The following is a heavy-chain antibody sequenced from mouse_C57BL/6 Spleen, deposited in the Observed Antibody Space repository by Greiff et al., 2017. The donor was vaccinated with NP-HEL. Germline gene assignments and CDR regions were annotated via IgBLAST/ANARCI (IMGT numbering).Heavy chain of an antibody. J-gene: IGHJ4*01. D-gene: IGHD2-5*01. CDR3: ARQDSNDAMDY. CDR1: GFTFSSYT. V-gene: IGHV5-9*01. Sequence: EVQRVESGGGLVKPGGSLKLSCAASGFTFSSYTMSWVRQTPEKRLEWVATISGGGGNTYYPDSVKGRFTISRDNAKNTLYLQMSSLRSEDTALYYCARQDSNDAMDYGGQGTSVTVSS. CDR2: ISGGGGNT.